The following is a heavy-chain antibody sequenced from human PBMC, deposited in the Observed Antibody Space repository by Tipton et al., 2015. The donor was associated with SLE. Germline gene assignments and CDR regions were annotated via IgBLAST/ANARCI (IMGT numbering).Heavy chain of an antibody. Sequence: TLSLTCAVYGGSFSGYYWSWIRQPPGKGLEWIGEINHSGSTNYNPSLKSRVTISVDRSKNQFSLKLNSVTAADTAVYYCARGEYYDSSGYPSGWFDPWGQGTLVTVSS. CDR1: GGSFSGYY. CDR2: INHSGST. J-gene: IGHJ5*02. CDR3: ARGEYYDSSGYPSGWFDP. D-gene: IGHD3-22*01. V-gene: IGHV4-34*01.